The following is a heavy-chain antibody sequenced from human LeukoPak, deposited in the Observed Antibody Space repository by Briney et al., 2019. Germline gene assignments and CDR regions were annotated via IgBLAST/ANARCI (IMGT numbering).Heavy chain of an antibody. CDR2: IQYDGSNE. Sequence: GSLRLSCAASGFSFSSYGMHWVRQAPGEGVEWVAYIQYDGSNEQYADSVKGRFSISRDSSKNILNLQMNSLRAEDTAVYYCAKDRCSNGIGCYYYYMDVWGKGTTVTIYS. D-gene: IGHD2-8*01. CDR3: AKDRCSNGIGCYYYYMDV. J-gene: IGHJ6*03. CDR1: GFSFSSYG. V-gene: IGHV3-30*02.